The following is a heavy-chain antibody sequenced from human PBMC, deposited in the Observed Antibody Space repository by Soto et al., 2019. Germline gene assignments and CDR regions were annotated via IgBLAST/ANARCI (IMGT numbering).Heavy chain of an antibody. J-gene: IGHJ6*02. V-gene: IGHV4-39*01. Sequence: SETLSLTCTVSGGSITSSSYYWGWIRQPPGKGLEWIGSIYYSGSTYYNPSLKSRVTISVDTSKNQFSLKLSSVTAADTAVYYCASVRRGGYDSLRYYYGMDVWGQGTTVTVSS. D-gene: IGHD5-12*01. CDR2: IYYSGST. CDR1: GGSITSSSYY. CDR3: ASVRRGGYDSLRYYYGMDV.